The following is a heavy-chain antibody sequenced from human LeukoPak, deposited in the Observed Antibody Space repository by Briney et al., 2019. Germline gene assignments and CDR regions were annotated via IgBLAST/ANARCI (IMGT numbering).Heavy chain of an antibody. Sequence: GGSLRLSCAASGFAFDSFSMNWVRQAPGKGLEWIAYITSRNSAIYYADSVKGRFTVSRDNAKNSLYLQLNSLRDEDTAIYYCARDQTYALDYWGQGTLVTVSS. J-gene: IGHJ4*02. V-gene: IGHV3-48*02. D-gene: IGHD2-8*01. CDR3: ARDQTYALDY. CDR2: ITSRNSAI. CDR1: GFAFDSFS.